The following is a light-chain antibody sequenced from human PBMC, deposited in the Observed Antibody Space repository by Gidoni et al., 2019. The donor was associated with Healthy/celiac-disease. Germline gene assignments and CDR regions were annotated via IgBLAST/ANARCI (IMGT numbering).Light chain of an antibody. CDR1: TGAVTSGHS. J-gene: IGLJ3*02. CDR2: DTS. CDR3: LLSCSGARLV. Sequence: QAVVTQEPSLTVSPGGTVTLTCGSSTGAVTSGHSPYWFQQKPGQAPRTLIYDTSNKHSWTPALFSGSLLGGKAALTLSGAQPEDEAEYYCLLSCSGARLVFGGGTKLTVL. V-gene: IGLV7-46*01.